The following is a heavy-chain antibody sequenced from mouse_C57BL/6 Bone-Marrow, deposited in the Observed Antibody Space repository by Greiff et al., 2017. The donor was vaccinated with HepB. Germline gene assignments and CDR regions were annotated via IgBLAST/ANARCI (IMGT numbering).Heavy chain of an antibody. D-gene: IGHD2-4*01. CDR3: ARDGDYDDG. J-gene: IGHJ3*01. CDR1: GFTFSSYA. Sequence: EVHLVESGGGLVKPGGSLKLSCAASGFTFSSYAMSWVRQTPEKRLEWVATISDGGSYTYYPDNVKGRFTISRDNAKNNLYLQMSHLKSEDTAMYYCARDGDYDDGWGQGTLVTVSA. CDR2: ISDGGSYT. V-gene: IGHV5-4*01.